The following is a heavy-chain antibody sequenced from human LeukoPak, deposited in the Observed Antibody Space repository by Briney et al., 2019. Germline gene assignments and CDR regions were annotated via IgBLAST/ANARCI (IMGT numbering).Heavy chain of an antibody. V-gene: IGHV3-48*04. Sequence: GGSLRLSCAASGFTFSSYSMNWVRQAPGKGLEWVSYISSSSSTIYYADSVKGRFTISRDNAKNSLYLQMNSLRVEDTALYHCARVGSGYDYWGQGTLVTVSS. CDR2: ISSSSSTI. D-gene: IGHD3-22*01. J-gene: IGHJ4*02. CDR3: ARVGSGYDY. CDR1: GFTFSSYS.